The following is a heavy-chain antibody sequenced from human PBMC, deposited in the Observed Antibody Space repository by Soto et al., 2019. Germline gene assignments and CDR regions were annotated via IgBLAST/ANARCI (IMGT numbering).Heavy chain of an antibody. J-gene: IGHJ4*02. CDR3: ARWGRGTTFDY. D-gene: IGHD1-1*01. CDR1: GYTFTNYA. Sequence: QVQLVQSGSEVKKPGASVKVSCKASGYTFTNYAVHWVRQAPGQRREWMGWINAGNGNTKYSQKFQGRVTFARDTSASTAYVELSGLRSEDTDISHCARWGRGTTFDYWGQGTLITVSS. V-gene: IGHV1-3*01. CDR2: INAGNGNT.